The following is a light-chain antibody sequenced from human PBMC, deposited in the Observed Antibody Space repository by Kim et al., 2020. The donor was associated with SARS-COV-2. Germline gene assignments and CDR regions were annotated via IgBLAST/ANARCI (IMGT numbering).Light chain of an antibody. J-gene: IGLJ3*02. V-gene: IGLV3-1*01. Sequence: VSPGQTASITCSGDKLGDKYACWYQQKPGQAPVLVIYQDSQRPSGIPERFSGSNSGNTATLTISGTQGMDEADYYCQAWDSSTAVFGGGTQLTVL. CDR1: KLGDKY. CDR2: QDS. CDR3: QAWDSSTAV.